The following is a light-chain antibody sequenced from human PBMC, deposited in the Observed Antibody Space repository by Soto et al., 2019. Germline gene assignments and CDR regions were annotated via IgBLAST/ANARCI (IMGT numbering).Light chain of an antibody. CDR3: QQANSSPLT. J-gene: IGKJ4*01. V-gene: IGKV1D-12*01. CDR2: DAS. CDR1: QDISSW. Sequence: DIQMTQSPSSVSASVGDRVTITCRASQDISSWLAWYQHKPGKAPRLLIYDASSLQSGVPSRFRGSGSGTDVSLTIAGLESEDDATYYCQQANSSPLTFGGGTKVEIK.